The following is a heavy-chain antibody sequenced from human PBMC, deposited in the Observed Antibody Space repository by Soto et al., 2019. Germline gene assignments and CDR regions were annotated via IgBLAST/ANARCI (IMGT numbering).Heavy chain of an antibody. CDR2: IYSGGST. V-gene: IGHV3-53*02. CDR1: GFTVSSNY. Sequence: EVQLVETGGGLIQPGGSLRLSCAASGFTVSSNYMSWVRQAPGKGLEWVSVIYSGGSTYYADSVKGRFTISRDNSKKTLYLQMNSLRAEETAVYYCARVPKLQVLRFRYYGMDVWGQGTTVTVSS. CDR3: ARVPKLQVLRFRYYGMDV. J-gene: IGHJ6*02. D-gene: IGHD3-3*01.